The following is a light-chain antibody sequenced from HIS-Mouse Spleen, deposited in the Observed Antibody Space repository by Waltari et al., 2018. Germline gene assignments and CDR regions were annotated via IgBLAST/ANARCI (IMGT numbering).Light chain of an antibody. CDR1: SSDVGSYNL. Sequence: QSALTQPASVSGSPGQSITISCTGTSSDVGSYNLVPWYQQHPGKAPKPMIYDGSKRPSGVSNRFSGSKSGNTASLTISGLQAEDEADYYCCSYAGSSTWVFGGGTKLTVL. J-gene: IGLJ3*02. V-gene: IGLV2-23*01. CDR2: DGS. CDR3: CSYAGSSTWV.